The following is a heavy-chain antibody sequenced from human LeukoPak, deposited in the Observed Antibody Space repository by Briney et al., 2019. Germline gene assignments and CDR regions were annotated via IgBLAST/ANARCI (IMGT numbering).Heavy chain of an antibody. D-gene: IGHD1/OR15-1a*01. CDR3: ARGRLTTRNWFAP. CDR1: GFSVSSYC. V-gene: IGHV4-59*02. CDR2: LYNSGNT. J-gene: IGHJ5*02. Sequence: PSETLSPTCTVSGFSVSSYCWTWIRQPPGKGLEWLGYLYNSGNTNYNPSLKSRVSMSVDTSTNQFSLRLTSVTAADTAVYYCARGRLTTRNWFAPWGQGILVTVSS.